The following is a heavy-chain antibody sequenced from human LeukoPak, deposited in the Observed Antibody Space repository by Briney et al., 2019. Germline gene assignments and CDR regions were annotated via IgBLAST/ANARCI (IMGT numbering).Heavy chain of an antibody. V-gene: IGHV1-8*01. CDR3: ARVHDYSSSWYGENWFDP. CDR2: MNPNSGNT. CDR1: GYTFTSYD. Sequence: ASVKVSCKASGYTFTSYDINWVRQATGQGLEWMGWMNPNSGNTGYAQKFQGRVTMTRNTSISTAYMELSSLRSEDTAVYYCARVHDYSSSWYGENWFDPWGQGTLVTVSP. J-gene: IGHJ5*02. D-gene: IGHD6-13*01.